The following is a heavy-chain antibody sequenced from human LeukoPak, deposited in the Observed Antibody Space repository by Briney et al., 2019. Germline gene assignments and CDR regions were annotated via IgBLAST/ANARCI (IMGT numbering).Heavy chain of an antibody. D-gene: IGHD2/OR15-2a*01. Sequence: PGGSLRLSCAASGFTFSSYNMNWVRQAPGKGLEWVSSIISSSSYIFYADSVKGRFTISRDNAKNSLYLQMNSLRAEDTAVYFCARAAIEDCYMDVWGKGTTVTISS. CDR3: ARAAIEDCYMDV. J-gene: IGHJ6*03. CDR2: IISSSSYI. CDR1: GFTFSSYN. V-gene: IGHV3-21*01.